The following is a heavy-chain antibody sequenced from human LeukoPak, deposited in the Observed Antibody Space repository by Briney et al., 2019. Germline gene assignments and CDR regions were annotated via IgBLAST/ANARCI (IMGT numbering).Heavy chain of an antibody. V-gene: IGHV3-30*18. Sequence: GGSLRLSCEASGFTFSNYDMHWVRQAPGRGLEWVAIFSYDGSGKYYEDSVKGRFTISRDNSESTLYLQMNSLRSEDTAVYYCAKTSREFRDSSGGYDYWGQGILVTVSS. CDR2: FSYDGSGK. CDR1: GFTFSNYD. CDR3: AKTSREFRDSSGGYDY. D-gene: IGHD3-22*01. J-gene: IGHJ4*02.